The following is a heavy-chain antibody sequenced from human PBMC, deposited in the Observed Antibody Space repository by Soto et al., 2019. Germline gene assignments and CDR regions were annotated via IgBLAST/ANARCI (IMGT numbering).Heavy chain of an antibody. CDR1: GFTFSSYG. CDR3: ARSMIVGPGLYYYYGMDV. V-gene: IGHV3-33*01. J-gene: IGHJ6*02. Sequence: QVQLVESGGGVVQPGRSLRLSCAASGFTFSSYGMHWVRQAPGKGLEWVAVIWYDGSNKYYADSVKGRFTISRDNSKNTLYLQMNSLRAEDTAVYYCARSMIVGPGLYYYYGMDVWGQGTTVTVSS. CDR2: IWYDGSNK. D-gene: IGHD3-22*01.